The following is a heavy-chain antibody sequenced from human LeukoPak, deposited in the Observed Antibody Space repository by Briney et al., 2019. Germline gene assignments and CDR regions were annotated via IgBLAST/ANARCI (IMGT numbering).Heavy chain of an antibody. V-gene: IGHV1-69*06. Sequence: SVKVSCKASGGTFSSYAISWVRQAPGQGLEWMGGIIPIFGTANYAQKFQGRVTITADKSTSTAYMELSSLRSEDTAVYYSASQITMVRGVIVPYYYYGMDVWGKGTTVTVSS. CDR3: ASQITMVRGVIVPYYYYGMDV. D-gene: IGHD3-10*01. J-gene: IGHJ6*04. CDR1: GGTFSSYA. CDR2: IIPIFGTA.